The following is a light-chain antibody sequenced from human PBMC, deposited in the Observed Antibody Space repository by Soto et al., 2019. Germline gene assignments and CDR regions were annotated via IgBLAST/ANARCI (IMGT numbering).Light chain of an antibody. J-gene: IGKJ1*01. V-gene: IGKV3-20*01. CDR2: GVS. Sequence: EIVLTQSPGTLSLSPGERATLSCSASQSISSSYFAWYKQKPGQAPRLLVYGVSSRATDVPDRFSGSGSGTDFTLTIRRLEPEDFAVYYCQQYTDSRTCGQGTKLDIK. CDR3: QQYTDSRT. CDR1: QSISSSY.